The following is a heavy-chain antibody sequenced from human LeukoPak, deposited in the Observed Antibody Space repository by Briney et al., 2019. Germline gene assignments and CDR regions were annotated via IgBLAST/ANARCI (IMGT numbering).Heavy chain of an antibody. D-gene: IGHD4-11*01. CDR2: IYNSGSA. V-gene: IGHV4-4*08. CDR1: GGSISSYY. Sequence: PSETLSLTCIVSGGSISSYYWSWIRQPPGKGLEWIAYIYNSGSAKYNPSLKSRVTVSIDTSKNQFSLNLSSVTAADTAVYYCARDRATVTTVAYYYYMDVWGKGTTVTVSS. J-gene: IGHJ6*03. CDR3: ARDRATVTTVAYYYYMDV.